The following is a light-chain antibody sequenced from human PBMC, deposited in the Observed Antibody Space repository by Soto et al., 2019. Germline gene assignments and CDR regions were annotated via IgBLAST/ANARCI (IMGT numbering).Light chain of an antibody. J-gene: IGLJ1*01. Sequence: QSALIQPPSVSGSPGQSVTISCTGTSSDVGSYDYVSWYQQHPGTVPKPMIYNVNTQPSGVPDRFSGSKSGNTASMTISGLQPEDEADYYCSSYTSSSTFVFGTGTKLTVL. CDR1: SSDVGSYDY. CDR3: SSYTSSSTFV. CDR2: NVN. V-gene: IGLV2-18*02.